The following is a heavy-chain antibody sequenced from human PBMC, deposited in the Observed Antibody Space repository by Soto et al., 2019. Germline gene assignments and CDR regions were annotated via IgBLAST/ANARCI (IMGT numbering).Heavy chain of an antibody. V-gene: IGHV4-34*01. CDR3: ARAGDYVWGSYRSVYYGMDV. D-gene: IGHD3-16*02. Sequence: AVYGGSFSGYYWSWIRQPPGKGLEWIGEINHSGSTNYNPSLKSRVTISVDTSKNQFSLKLSSVTAADTAVYYCARAGDYVWGSYRSVYYGMDVWGQGTTVTVSS. CDR2: INHSGST. J-gene: IGHJ6*02. CDR1: GGSFSGYY.